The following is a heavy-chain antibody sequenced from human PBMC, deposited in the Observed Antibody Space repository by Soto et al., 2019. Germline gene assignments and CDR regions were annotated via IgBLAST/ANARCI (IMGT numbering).Heavy chain of an antibody. J-gene: IGHJ4*03. V-gene: IGHV3-30*04. Sequence: QVHLVESGGGVVQPGRSLRLSCAASGFTFNSFAMHWVRQAPGKGLQWVAVISYDGSSRYYADSVKGRFTISRDNSKNTLYLQMNSLRPEDTAVYYCARDGADETWQGRCFFDFLGLGTLVTVSS. CDR2: ISYDGSSR. D-gene: IGHD2-15*01. CDR3: ARDGADETWQGRCFFDF. CDR1: GFTFNSFA.